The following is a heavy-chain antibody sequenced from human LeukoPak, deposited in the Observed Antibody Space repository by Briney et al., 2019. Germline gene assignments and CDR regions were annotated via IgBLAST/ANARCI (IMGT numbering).Heavy chain of an antibody. D-gene: IGHD6-19*01. CDR3: ARDSGAGSGAIDY. Sequence: GGSLRLSCAASGFTFSSYWMSWVRQAPGKGLEWVANIKQDGSEKYYVDSVKGRFTISRDNAKNSLYLQMNSLRAEDTAMYYCARDSGAGSGAIDYWGQGTLVTVSS. V-gene: IGHV3-7*01. CDR1: GFTFSSYW. CDR2: IKQDGSEK. J-gene: IGHJ4*02.